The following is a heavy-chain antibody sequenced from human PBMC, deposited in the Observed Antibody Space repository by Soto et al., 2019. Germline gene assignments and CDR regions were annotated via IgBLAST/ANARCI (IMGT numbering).Heavy chain of an antibody. J-gene: IGHJ5*02. CDR3: ARDPSGHPPSYRFYP. D-gene: IGHD1-26*01. CDR1: GDSISRNY. V-gene: IGHV4-59*01. Sequence: SETLSLTCSVSGDSISRNYWGWIRQPPGKGLEWVGSISYIGITFYNPSLKRRVTISMDTSKNQLSMRLTSVTAADTAVYYCARDPSGHPPSYRFYPWGQGTLVTVSS. CDR2: ISYIGIT.